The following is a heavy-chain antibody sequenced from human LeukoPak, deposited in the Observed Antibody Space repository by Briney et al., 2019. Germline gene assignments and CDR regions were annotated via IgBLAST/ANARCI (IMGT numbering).Heavy chain of an antibody. CDR2: ISSSSSYI. V-gene: IGHV3-21*01. CDR1: GFTFSNYG. J-gene: IGHJ5*02. Sequence: GGSLRLSCAASGFTFSNYGMYWVRQAPGKGLEWVSSISSSSSYIYYADSVKGRFTISRDNAKNSLYLQMNSLRAEDTAVYYCASTSGTYRFDPWGQGTLVTVSS. D-gene: IGHD1-26*01. CDR3: ASTSGTYRFDP.